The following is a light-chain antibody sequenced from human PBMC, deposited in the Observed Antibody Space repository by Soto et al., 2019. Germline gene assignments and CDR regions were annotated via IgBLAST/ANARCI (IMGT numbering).Light chain of an antibody. CDR1: QGIRHY. CDR2: TAS. V-gene: IGKV1-27*01. J-gene: IGKJ2*01. CDR3: QKYSGPPYT. Sequence: DIQMTQSPSSLSASVGDRVTITCRASQGIRHYLAWYQQKPGKVPKLLIYTASTLQSGVPSRFSGSGSGTDFTLTISSLQPEDVATYYCQKYSGPPYTFGQGTKLEIK.